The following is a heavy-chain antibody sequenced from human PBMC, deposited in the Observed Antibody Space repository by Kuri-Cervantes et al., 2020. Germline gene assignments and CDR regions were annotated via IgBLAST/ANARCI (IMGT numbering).Heavy chain of an antibody. CDR1: GFTFSSYW. CDR3: AKDSSLERVVGMDY. D-gene: IGHD1-1*01. V-gene: IGHV3-7*05. CDR2: IKYDGSEK. J-gene: IGHJ4*02. Sequence: GESLKISCAASGFTFSSYWMSWVRQAPGKGLEWVANIKYDGSEKYYVDSVKGRFTISRDNAKNSLYLQMNSLRAEDTALYYCAKDSSLERVVGMDYWGQGTLVTVSS.